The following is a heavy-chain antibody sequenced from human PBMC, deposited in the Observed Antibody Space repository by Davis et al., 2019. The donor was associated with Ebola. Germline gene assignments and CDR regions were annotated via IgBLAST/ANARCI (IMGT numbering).Heavy chain of an antibody. V-gene: IGHV3-23*01. CDR2: ISGSGGST. CDR3: TVTTTHDDY. Sequence: PGGSLRLSCAASGFTFSSYAMSWVRQAPGKGLEWVSAISGSGGSTYYADSVKGRFTISRDNSKNTPYLQMNSLKTEDTAVYYCTVTTTHDDYWGQGTLVTVSS. CDR1: GFTFSSYA. J-gene: IGHJ4*02. D-gene: IGHD4-11*01.